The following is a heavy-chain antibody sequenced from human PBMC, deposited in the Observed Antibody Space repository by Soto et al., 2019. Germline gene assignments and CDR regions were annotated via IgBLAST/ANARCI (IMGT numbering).Heavy chain of an antibody. CDR1: GGSISSYY. J-gene: IGHJ4*02. V-gene: IGHV4-59*12. D-gene: IGHD6-13*01. CDR2: FFYTGST. CDR3: ARGGIAAAAPPDY. Sequence: ETLSLTCTVSGGSISSYYWNWIRQPPGKGLEWIGYFFYTGSTNYNPSLKSRVTISVDTSKNQFSLKLSSVTAADTAVYYCARGGIAAAAPPDYWGQGTLVTVPS.